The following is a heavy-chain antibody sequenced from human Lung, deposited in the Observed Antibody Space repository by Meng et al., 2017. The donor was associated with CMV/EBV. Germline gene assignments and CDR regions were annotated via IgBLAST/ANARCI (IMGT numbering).Heavy chain of an antibody. CDR2: ISGRDGNT. J-gene: IGHJ6*02. CDR1: GYTFIGYG. CDR3: ARGHLPVWTGYSEKNGMDV. D-gene: IGHD3/OR15-3a*01. V-gene: IGHV1-18*01. Sequence: ASVKVSCKASGYTFIGYGISWVRQAPGQGLEWMGWISGRDGNTKYAHNMQDRVTMTRDSFKGTVYMELRSLRSDDTAVYYCARGHLPVWTGYSEKNGMDVWGQGTTVTVSS.